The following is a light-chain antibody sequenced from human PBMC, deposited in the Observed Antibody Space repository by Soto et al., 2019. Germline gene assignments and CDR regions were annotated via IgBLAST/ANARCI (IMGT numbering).Light chain of an antibody. J-gene: IGKJ1*01. V-gene: IGKV3-20*01. CDR1: QSVSSSY. Sequence: EMVLTQSPGTLSLYQGERATLSCRASQSVSSSYLAWYQQKPGQAPRLLIYGASSRATGIPDRFSGSGSGTDFTLTISRLEPEDFAVYYCQQYDSSPQTFGQVTKVDNK. CDR2: GAS. CDR3: QQYDSSPQT.